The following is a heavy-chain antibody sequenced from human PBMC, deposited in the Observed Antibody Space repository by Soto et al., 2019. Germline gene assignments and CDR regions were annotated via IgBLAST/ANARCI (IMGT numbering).Heavy chain of an antibody. V-gene: IGHV3-7*03. CDR2: IKQDGSEK. CDR1: GFTFSSYW. CDR3: ARGLLRWFDP. J-gene: IGHJ5*02. Sequence: PGGSLRLSCAASGFTFSSYWISWVRQAPGKGLEWVANIKQDGSEKYYVDSVKGRFTISRDNAKNSLYLQMNSLRAEDTAVYYCARGLLRWFDPWGQGTLVTVSS.